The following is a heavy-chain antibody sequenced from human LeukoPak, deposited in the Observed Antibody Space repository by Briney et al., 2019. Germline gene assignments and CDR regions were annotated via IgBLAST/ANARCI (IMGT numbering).Heavy chain of an antibody. V-gene: IGHV3-74*01. CDR3: ARDLAVAVNYYGMDV. Sequence: GGSLRLSCAASGFTFSSYWMHWVRQAPGKGLVWVSRINSDGSSTSYADSVKGRFTISRDNAKNTLYLQMNSLRAEDTVVYYCARDLAVAVNYYGMDVWGQGTTVTVSS. CDR1: GFTFSSYW. CDR2: INSDGSST. J-gene: IGHJ6*02. D-gene: IGHD6-19*01.